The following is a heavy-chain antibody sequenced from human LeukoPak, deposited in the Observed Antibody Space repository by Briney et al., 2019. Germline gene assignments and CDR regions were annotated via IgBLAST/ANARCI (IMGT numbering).Heavy chain of an antibody. V-gene: IGHV3-48*02. Sequence: GGTVRRSCAASGFTFSSYTMNWARQAPGKGLEWVSYISSSSSTIHYADSVKGRFTISRDNAKKSLYLQMNSLRDEDTAVYYCARFLDYWDQGTLATVTS. CDR1: GFTFSSYT. CDR2: ISSSSSTI. CDR3: ARFLDY. J-gene: IGHJ4*02.